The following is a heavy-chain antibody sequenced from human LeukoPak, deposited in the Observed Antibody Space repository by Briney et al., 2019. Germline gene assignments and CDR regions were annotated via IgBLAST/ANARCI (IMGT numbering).Heavy chain of an antibody. Sequence: GGSLRLSCVASGFTFSNYWMHWVRQAPGKGLVWVSRINTDGSDTSYADSVKGRFTISRDNAKNTLYLQMNSLRAEDTAVYYCARGGYYGSGIDHDYWGQGTLVTVSS. CDR3: ARGGYYGSGIDHDY. V-gene: IGHV3-74*01. CDR1: GFTFSNYW. CDR2: INTDGSDT. D-gene: IGHD3-10*01. J-gene: IGHJ4*02.